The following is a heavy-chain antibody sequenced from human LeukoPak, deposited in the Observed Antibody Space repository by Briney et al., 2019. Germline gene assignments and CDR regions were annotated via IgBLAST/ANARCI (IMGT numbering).Heavy chain of an antibody. J-gene: IGHJ6*03. CDR2: INHSGST. Sequence: GSLRLSCAASGFTFSSYSMNWVRQAPGKGLEWIGEINHSGSTNYNPSLKSRVTISVDTSKNQFSLKLSSVTAADTAVYYCARRGITMVRGVSGALYYYYYMDVWGKGTTVTISS. CDR3: ARRGITMVRGVSGALYYYYYMDV. CDR1: GFTFSSYS. V-gene: IGHV4-34*01. D-gene: IGHD3-10*01.